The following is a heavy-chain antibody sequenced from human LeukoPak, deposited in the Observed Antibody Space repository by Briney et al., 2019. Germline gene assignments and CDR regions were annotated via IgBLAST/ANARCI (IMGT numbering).Heavy chain of an antibody. V-gene: IGHV4-34*01. D-gene: IGHD3-9*01. CDR1: GGSFSGYY. CDR3: ARSLRYFDWFLDY. J-gene: IGHJ4*02. CDR2: INHSGST. Sequence: SETVSLTCAVYGGSFSGYYWSWILQPPGKGLEWIGEINHSGSTNYNPSLKSRVTISVDTSKNQFSLKLSSVTAADTAVYYCARSLRYFDWFLDYWGQGTLVTVSS.